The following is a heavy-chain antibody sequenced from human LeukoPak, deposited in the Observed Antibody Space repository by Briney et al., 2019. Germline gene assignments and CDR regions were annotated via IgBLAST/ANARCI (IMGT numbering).Heavy chain of an antibody. CDR1: GFTFSSYA. J-gene: IGHJ4*02. Sequence: PGGSLRLSCAASGFTFSSYAMHWVRQAPGKGLEWVAVISYDGSNKYYADSVKGRFTISRDNSKNTLYLQMNSLRAEDTAVYYCARGRRFYYYDSSGYYYDPDYFDYWGQGTLVTVSS. CDR2: ISYDGSNK. D-gene: IGHD3-22*01. CDR3: ARGRRFYYYDSSGYYYDPDYFDY. V-gene: IGHV3-30*01.